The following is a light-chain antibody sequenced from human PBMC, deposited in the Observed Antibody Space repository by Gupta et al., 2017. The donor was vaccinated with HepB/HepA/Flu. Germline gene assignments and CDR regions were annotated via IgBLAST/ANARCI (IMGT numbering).Light chain of an antibody. CDR2: STS. CDR1: QDISYF. V-gene: IGKV1-8*01. J-gene: IGKJ4*01. Sequence: AFRLTQSPSSISASTGDTVTITCRASQDISYFLAWYQQNPGKAPNLLIYSTSTLHNGVPSRFSGGGSGTDFTLTITSLHSEDFATYYCQHYYTYPFTFGGGTKVEIK. CDR3: QHYYTYPFT.